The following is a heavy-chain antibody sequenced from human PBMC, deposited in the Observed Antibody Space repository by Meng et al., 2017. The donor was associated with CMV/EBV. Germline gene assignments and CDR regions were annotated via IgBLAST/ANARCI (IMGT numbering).Heavy chain of an antibody. CDR2: ISAYNGNT. Sequence: SGYTFTSYGISWVRQAPGQGLEWMGWISAYNGNTNYAQKFQGRVTMTRDTSISTAYMELSRLRSDDTAVYYCAREWVVPAAIDWFDPWGQGTLVTVSS. CDR3: AREWVVPAAIDWFDP. D-gene: IGHD2-2*01. V-gene: IGHV1-18*01. CDR1: GYTFTSYG. J-gene: IGHJ5*02.